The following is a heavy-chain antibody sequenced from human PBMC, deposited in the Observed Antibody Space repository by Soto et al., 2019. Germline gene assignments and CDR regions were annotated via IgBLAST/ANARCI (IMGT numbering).Heavy chain of an antibody. CDR3: ARVFSSGSGWMYYFDF. V-gene: IGHV4-4*02. J-gene: IGHJ4*02. CDR2: IFHTGGT. CDR1: SDSIAGENW. Sequence: QVQLQESGPGLVKPSETLSLTCTVSSDSIAGENWWSWVRQPPGMGLEWIGEIFHTGGTNYNPSLKGRVTREVDKSKNQFSLNLISATAANPAVYYCARVFSSGSGWMYYFDFWGQGTLVSVSS. D-gene: IGHD6-25*01.